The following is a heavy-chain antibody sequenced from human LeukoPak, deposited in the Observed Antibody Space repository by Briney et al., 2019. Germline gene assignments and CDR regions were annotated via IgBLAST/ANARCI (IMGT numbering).Heavy chain of an antibody. Sequence: GGSLRLSCAASGFTFSSYWMSWVRQAPGKGLEWVANIKQDGSEKYYVDSVKGRFTISRDNAKNSLYLQMNSLRAEDTAVYYCARDCREYSSGWYYYYGMDVWGQGTTVTVSS. CDR2: IKQDGSEK. D-gene: IGHD6-19*01. J-gene: IGHJ6*02. V-gene: IGHV3-7*01. CDR3: ARDCREYSSGWYYYYGMDV. CDR1: GFTFSSYW.